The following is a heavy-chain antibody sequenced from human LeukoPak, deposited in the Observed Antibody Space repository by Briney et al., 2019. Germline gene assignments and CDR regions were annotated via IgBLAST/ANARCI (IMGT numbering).Heavy chain of an antibody. CDR1: GFTFDDYA. Sequence: GRSLRLSCAASGFTFDDYAMHWVRQAPGKGLEWVSGISWNSGCIGYADSVKGRFTISRDNSKNTLYLQMNSLRAEDTAVYYCAREAHDSSGYYYFWGQGTLVTVSS. CDR3: AREAHDSSGYYYF. J-gene: IGHJ4*02. V-gene: IGHV3-9*01. D-gene: IGHD3-22*01. CDR2: ISWNSGCI.